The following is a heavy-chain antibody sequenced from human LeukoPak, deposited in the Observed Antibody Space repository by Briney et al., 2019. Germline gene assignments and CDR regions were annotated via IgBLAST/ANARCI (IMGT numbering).Heavy chain of an antibody. CDR1: GFTFSSYA. CDR3: AREKKTEWTTGAFDM. CDR2: ITGAGNFI. D-gene: IGHD3-3*01. V-gene: IGHV3-21*04. Sequence: GGSLRLSCAASGFTFSSYAMSWVRQAPGKGLEWVSSITGAGNFINYADSVRGRFSISRDNAQNALYLEMNSLRAEDTAVYYCAREKKTEWTTGAFDMWGQGTMVIVSS. J-gene: IGHJ3*02.